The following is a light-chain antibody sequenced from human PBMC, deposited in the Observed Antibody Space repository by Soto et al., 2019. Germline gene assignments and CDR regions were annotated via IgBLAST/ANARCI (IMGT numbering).Light chain of an antibody. CDR2: QDT. CDR3: QAWDSSTVI. J-gene: IGLJ2*01. CDR1: KLGDKY. Sequence: SYELTQPPSVSVSPGQTASITCSGDKLGDKYVCWYQQKPGQSPVLVIYQDTKRPSGIPERFSGSNSGNTATLTVSGTQAMDEADYYCQAWDSSTVIFGGGTKLTVL. V-gene: IGLV3-1*01.